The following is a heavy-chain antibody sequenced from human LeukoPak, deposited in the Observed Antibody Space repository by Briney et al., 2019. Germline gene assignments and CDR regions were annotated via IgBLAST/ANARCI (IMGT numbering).Heavy chain of an antibody. V-gene: IGHV3-30*18. CDR2: ISYDGSNK. CDR3: AKVSMYYYDRMDAFDI. J-gene: IGHJ3*02. CDR1: GFTFSSYG. Sequence: PGRSLRLSCAASGFTFSSYGMHWVRQAPGKGLEWVAVISYDGSNKYYADSVKGRFTISRDNSKNTLYLQMNSLRAEDTAVYYCAKVSMYYYDRMDAFDIWGQGTMVTVSS. D-gene: IGHD3-22*01.